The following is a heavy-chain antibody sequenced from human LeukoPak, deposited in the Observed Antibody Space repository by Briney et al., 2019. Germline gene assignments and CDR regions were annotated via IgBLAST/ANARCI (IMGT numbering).Heavy chain of an antibody. CDR1: GFTFSSYG. V-gene: IGHV3-30*02. D-gene: IGHD3-10*01. CDR2: IRYDGSNK. Sequence: GGSLRLSCAASGFTFSSYGMHWVRQAPGKGLEWVAFIRYDGSNKYYADSVKGRFTISRDNSKNTLYLQMNSLRAEDTAVYYCAKDQELLWFGEPMHYFDYWGQGTLVTVSS. J-gene: IGHJ4*02. CDR3: AKDQELLWFGEPMHYFDY.